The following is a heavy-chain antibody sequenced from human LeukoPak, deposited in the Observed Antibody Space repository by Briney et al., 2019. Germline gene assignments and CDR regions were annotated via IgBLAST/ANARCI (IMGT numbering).Heavy chain of an antibody. Sequence: GGSLRLSCAASGFTFSNYWMTWVRQAPGKGLEWVAKIRQDGGEKYYVDSVKGRFTISRDNSKNTLYLQMNSLRAEDTAVYYCAKDEGFDYYGDYGIDAFDIWGQGTMVTVSS. V-gene: IGHV3-7*03. CDR3: AKDEGFDYYGDYGIDAFDI. D-gene: IGHD4-17*01. J-gene: IGHJ3*02. CDR2: IRQDGGEK. CDR1: GFTFSNYW.